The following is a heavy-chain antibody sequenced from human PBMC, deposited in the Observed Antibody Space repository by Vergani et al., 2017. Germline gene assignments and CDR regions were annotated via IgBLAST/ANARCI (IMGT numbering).Heavy chain of an antibody. CDR2: IWYDGSNK. V-gene: IGHV3-33*01. CDR1: GGTFSSYG. D-gene: IGHD2-21*01. Sequence: QVQLVQSGAEVKKPGSSVKVSCKASGGTFSSYGMHWVRQAPGKGLEWVAVIWYDGSNKYYADSVKGRFTSSRDNSKNTLYLQMNSLRAEDTAVYYCAREGGDARSFDYWGQGTLVTVSS. CDR3: AREGGDARSFDY. J-gene: IGHJ4*02.